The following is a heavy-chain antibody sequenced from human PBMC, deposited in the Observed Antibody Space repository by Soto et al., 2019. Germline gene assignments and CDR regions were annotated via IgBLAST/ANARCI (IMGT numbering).Heavy chain of an antibody. CDR1: GDSISRGGYS. D-gene: IGHD6-6*01. Sequence: TLSLTCGVSGDSISRGGYSWTWIRQPPGKALEWIGNIYDSGSTSYNPSLKSRVTISVDTSKNHFSLKLTSVTAADTAVYFCATGSSSYYDYGMDVCGQGTTVTVSS. V-gene: IGHV4-30-2*01. J-gene: IGHJ6*02. CDR3: ATGSSSYYDYGMDV. CDR2: IYDSGST.